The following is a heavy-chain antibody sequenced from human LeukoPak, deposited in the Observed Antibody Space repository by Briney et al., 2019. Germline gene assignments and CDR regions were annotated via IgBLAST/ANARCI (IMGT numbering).Heavy chain of an antibody. D-gene: IGHD1-26*01. CDR1: GGSILTTNW. CDR2: VHLSGAS. Sequence: SSGTLSLTCAASGGSILTTNWWSCVRHPPGKGLEGIGEVHLSGASNYNPSLKSRVNMFIDKSKNQLSLELPSVTAPDTAIYYCTRESGAFSPFGFWGQGTLVTVSS. V-gene: IGHV4-4*02. CDR3: TRESGAFSPFGF. J-gene: IGHJ4*02.